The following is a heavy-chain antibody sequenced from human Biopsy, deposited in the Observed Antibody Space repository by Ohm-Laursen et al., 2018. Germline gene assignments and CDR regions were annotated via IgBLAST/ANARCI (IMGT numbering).Heavy chain of an antibody. CDR3: TRGGYYYDSLAYYYWFDP. D-gene: IGHD3-22*01. Sequence: ASVKVSCKASGYTFTGYHVHWVRQAPGHGLEWMGWINAKTGDTNYAQKFQGRVTMTRDTSISTAYVDLSSLRSDDTAVYYCTRGGYYYDSLAYYYWFDPWGQGTLVTVSS. V-gene: IGHV1-2*02. CDR1: GYTFTGYH. J-gene: IGHJ5*02. CDR2: INAKTGDT.